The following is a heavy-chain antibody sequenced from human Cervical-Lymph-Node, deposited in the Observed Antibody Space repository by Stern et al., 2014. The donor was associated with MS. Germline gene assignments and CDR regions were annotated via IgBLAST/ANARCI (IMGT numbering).Heavy chain of an antibody. J-gene: IGHJ4*02. D-gene: IGHD4-17*01. CDR1: GGSISSGGYS. Sequence: VQLVESGPGLVKPSQTLSLTCTVSGGSISSGGYSWSWIRQPPGKGLEWAGYIYHTGSTSHNPFLKSRLDISVDTSKNQFSLKVRSVTAADTAVYYCARIGDDDGDFRLCYWGQGTLVTVSS. CDR3: ARIGDDDGDFRLCY. CDR2: IYHTGST. V-gene: IGHV4-30-4*08.